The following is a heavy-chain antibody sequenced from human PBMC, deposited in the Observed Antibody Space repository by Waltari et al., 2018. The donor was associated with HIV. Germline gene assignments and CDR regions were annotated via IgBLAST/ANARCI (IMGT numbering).Heavy chain of an antibody. V-gene: IGHV1-18*01. CDR2: ISTNNGNT. CDR3: ARDLYMGRGVISDY. CDR1: GYTFTSSA. D-gene: IGHD3-10*01. J-gene: IGHJ4*02. Sequence: QVQLVQSGAEVKTPGASVKVSCKASGYTFTSSAIHWVRQAPGQGPEWMGWISTNNGNTNYEQKFQGRVTMTTDASTSTVYMELRSLRSDDTAIYYCARDLYMGRGVISDYWGQGTLVTVSS.